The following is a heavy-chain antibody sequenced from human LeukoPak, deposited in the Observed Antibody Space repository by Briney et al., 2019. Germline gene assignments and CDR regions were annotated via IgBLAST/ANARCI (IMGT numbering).Heavy chain of an antibody. D-gene: IGHD3-22*01. CDR1: GGSFSGYY. V-gene: IGHV4-34*01. J-gene: IGHJ6*02. CDR2: INHSGST. CDR3: ARDYYDSSGYYYYYGMDV. Sequence: SETLSLTCAVYGGSFSGYYWSWIRQPPGKGLEWIGEINHSGSTYYNPSLKSRVTISLDTSKNQFSLKLSSVTAADTAVYYCARDYYDSSGYYYYYGMDVWGQGTTVTVSS.